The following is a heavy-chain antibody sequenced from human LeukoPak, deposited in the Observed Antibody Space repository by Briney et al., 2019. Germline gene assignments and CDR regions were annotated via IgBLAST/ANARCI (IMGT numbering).Heavy chain of an antibody. CDR1: GNYW. J-gene: IGHJ4*02. V-gene: IGHV3-74*01. CDR2: INSDGSWT. Sequence: GGSLRLSCAASGNYWMHWVRQAPGKGLVWVSHINSDGSWTSYADSVKGRFTISKDNAKNTVYLQMNNLRVEDTAVYYCVSFYETYRGRGTLVTVSS. D-gene: IGHD2-2*01. CDR3: VSFYETY.